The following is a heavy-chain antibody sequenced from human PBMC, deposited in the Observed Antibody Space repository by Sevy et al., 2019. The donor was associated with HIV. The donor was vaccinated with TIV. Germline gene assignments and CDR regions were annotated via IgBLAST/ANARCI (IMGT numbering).Heavy chain of an antibody. V-gene: IGHV1-69*06. CDR1: GGTFSSYA. CDR3: ARSSGWYGSQAYYFDY. J-gene: IGHJ4*02. CDR2: IIPIFGTA. D-gene: IGHD6-19*01. Sequence: ASVKVSCKASGGTFSSYAISWVRQAPGQGLEWMGGIIPIFGTANYAQKFQGRVTITADKSTGTAYMELSSLRSEDTAVYYCARSSGWYGSQAYYFDYWGQGTLVTVSS.